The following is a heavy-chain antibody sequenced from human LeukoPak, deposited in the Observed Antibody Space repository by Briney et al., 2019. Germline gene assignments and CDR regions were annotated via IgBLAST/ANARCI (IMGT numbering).Heavy chain of an antibody. CDR3: AKVKRSGWGSAFDI. V-gene: IGHV3-30*02. J-gene: IGHJ3*02. CDR1: GFTFSSYA. CDR2: IRYDGINK. D-gene: IGHD6-19*01. Sequence: PGGSLRLSCAASGFTFSSYAMSWVRQAPGKGLEWVSVIRYDGINKYYADSVKGRFTISRGNSKNTLYLQMNSLRAEDTAVYYCAKVKRSGWGSAFDIWRQAAMVTVPS.